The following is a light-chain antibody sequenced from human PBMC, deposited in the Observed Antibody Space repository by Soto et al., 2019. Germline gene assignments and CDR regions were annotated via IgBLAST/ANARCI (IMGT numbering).Light chain of an antibody. V-gene: IGLV2-14*01. Sequence: QSVLTQPASGSGSPGQAITISCTGSSSDVGAYNFVSWYQHHPGKAPKLILYEVTTHPSGVSSRFSGSKSGNTASLTISGLRADDEANYYCSSYTSSNTPYVFGTGTKVTVL. CDR1: SSDVGAYNF. J-gene: IGLJ1*01. CDR2: EVT. CDR3: SSYTSSNTPYV.